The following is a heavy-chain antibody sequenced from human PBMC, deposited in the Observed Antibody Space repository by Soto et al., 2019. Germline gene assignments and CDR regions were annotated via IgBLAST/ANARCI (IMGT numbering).Heavy chain of an antibody. CDR3: AGGGSIVVATRRLMDV. CDR2: INYNGNT. CDR1: GASISSHY. V-gene: IGHV4-59*08. Sequence: QVQLQESAPGLVKPSETLSPTCTVSGASISSHYWSWIRQAPGKELTWMANINYNGNTTNNPSLTSLVTISVDTSKIQFSLTVISVTAADTAVYYCAGGGSIVVATRRLMDVWGRGTTVTVSS. D-gene: IGHD3-22*01. J-gene: IGHJ6*03.